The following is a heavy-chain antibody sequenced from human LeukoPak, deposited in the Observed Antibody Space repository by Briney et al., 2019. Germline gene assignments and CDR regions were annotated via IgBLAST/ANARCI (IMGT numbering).Heavy chain of an antibody. CDR1: GGSISSSSYY. V-gene: IGHV4-39*07. CDR2: IYYSGST. J-gene: IGHJ1*01. CDR3: ARDLYSSRFQH. D-gene: IGHD6-13*01. Sequence: KSSETLSLTCTVSGGSISSSSYYWGWIRQPPGKGLEWIGSIYYSGSTYYNPSLKSRVTISVDTSKNQFSLKLSSVTAADTAVYYCARDLYSSRFQHWGQGTLVTVSS.